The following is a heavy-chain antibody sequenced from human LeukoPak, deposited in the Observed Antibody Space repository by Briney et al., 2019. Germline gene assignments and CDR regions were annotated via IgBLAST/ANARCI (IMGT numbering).Heavy chain of an antibody. CDR2: ISYDGSNK. J-gene: IGHJ4*02. D-gene: IGHD3-10*01. V-gene: IGHV3-30*18. CDR1: GFTFSSFG. CDR3: AKDRGSGVIYY. Sequence: GGSLRLSCAASGFTFSSFGMHWDSPAPGEGMEWVAVISYDGSNKYYADSVKGRFTISRDNSKNTLYLQMNSLRAEDTAVYYWAKDRGSGVIYYWGQGTLVAVSS.